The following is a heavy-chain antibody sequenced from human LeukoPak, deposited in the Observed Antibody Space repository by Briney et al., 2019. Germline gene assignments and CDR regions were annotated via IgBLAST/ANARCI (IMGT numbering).Heavy chain of an antibody. Sequence: SETLSLTCTVSGGSISSYYWSWIRQPPGKGLEWIGYIYYSGSTNYNPSLKSRVTISVDTSKNQFSLKLSSVTAADTAVYYCARASTYYDILTGYYTYYYYGMDVWGQGTTVTVPS. CDR2: IYYSGST. V-gene: IGHV4-59*01. CDR3: ARASTYYDILTGYYTYYYYGMDV. D-gene: IGHD3-9*01. CDR1: GGSISSYY. J-gene: IGHJ6*02.